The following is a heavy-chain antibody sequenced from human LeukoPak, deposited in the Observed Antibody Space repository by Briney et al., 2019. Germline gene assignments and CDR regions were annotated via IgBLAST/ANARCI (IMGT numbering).Heavy chain of an antibody. CDR3: ARGLRGSRLPPTTRLDP. CDR1: GNTFINYD. J-gene: IGHJ5*02. CDR2: LNPKSGNT. D-gene: IGHD1-14*01. Sequence: ASVRASCKASGNTFINYDINWVRQANGQGPEWMGWLNPKSGNTGYEKKFQGRVSLTSDTSMNTAYLEVRSLIFEDTAIYFCARGLRGSRLPPTTRLDPWGQGTQVTVSP. V-gene: IGHV1-8*01.